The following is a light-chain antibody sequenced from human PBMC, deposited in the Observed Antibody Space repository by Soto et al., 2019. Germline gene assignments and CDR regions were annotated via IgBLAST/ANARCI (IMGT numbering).Light chain of an antibody. J-gene: IGLJ3*02. V-gene: IGLV1-40*01. Sequence: QSVLTQPPSVSGAPGQRVTISCTGSSSNIGAGYDVQWYQQLPGTAPKLLIYGNSNRPSGVPDRFSGSKSGTSASLAITGLRAEDEADYYCQSYDISLSGWVFGGGTKLTVL. CDR1: SSNIGAGYD. CDR3: QSYDISLSGWV. CDR2: GNS.